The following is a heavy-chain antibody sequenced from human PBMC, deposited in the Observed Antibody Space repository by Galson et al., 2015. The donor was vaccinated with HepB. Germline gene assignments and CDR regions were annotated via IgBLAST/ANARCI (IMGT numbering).Heavy chain of an antibody. J-gene: IGHJ4*02. CDR3: ARKGRNFDY. CDR2: INHSGST. Sequence: SETLSLTCAVYGGSFSGYYWSWIRQPPGKGLEWIGEINHSGSTKYNPSLKSRVTISVDTSKSQFSLKLNSATAAETAVYYCARKGRNFDYWGQGILVTVSS. CDR1: GGSFSGYY. V-gene: IGHV4-34*01.